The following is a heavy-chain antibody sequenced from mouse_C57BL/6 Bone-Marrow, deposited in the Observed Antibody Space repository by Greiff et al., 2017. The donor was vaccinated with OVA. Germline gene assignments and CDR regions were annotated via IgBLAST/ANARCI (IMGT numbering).Heavy chain of an antibody. CDR2: IFPGGGDP. Sequence: VQLQQSGAELVKPGASVKISCKASGYAFSSYWMNWVKQRPGQGLEWIGQIFPGGGDPNYNGTFKGKATLTADKSSSTAYMQISSLTSDDSAVYFCARGASGGQGTTLTVSS. CDR3: ARGAS. J-gene: IGHJ2*01. CDR1: GYAFSSYW. V-gene: IGHV1-80*01.